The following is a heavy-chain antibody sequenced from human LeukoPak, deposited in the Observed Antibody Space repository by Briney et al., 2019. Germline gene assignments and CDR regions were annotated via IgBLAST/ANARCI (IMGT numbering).Heavy chain of an antibody. Sequence: PSETLSLTCTVSAYSISSGYYWGWIRPPPGKGLEGIASIYHSGSPYYNPSLKSRVTISVDTSKTQFSLKLSSVTAADTAVYYCARVQGKKGAEYFQHWGQGTLVTVSS. J-gene: IGHJ1*01. CDR1: AYSISSGYY. CDR3: ARVQGKKGAEYFQH. V-gene: IGHV4-38-2*02. D-gene: IGHD4-23*01. CDR2: IYHSGSP.